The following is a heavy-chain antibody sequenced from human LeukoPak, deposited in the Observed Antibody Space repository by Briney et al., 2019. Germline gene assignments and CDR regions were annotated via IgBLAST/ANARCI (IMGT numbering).Heavy chain of an antibody. V-gene: IGHV1-69*05. CDR1: GGTFSSYA. CDR3: AWSPWELLDLDY. J-gene: IGHJ4*02. Sequence: ASVKVSCKASGGTFSSYAISWVRQAPGQGLEWMGRIIPIFGTANYAQKFQGRVTITTDESTSTAYMELSSLRSEDTAVYYCAWSPWELLDLDYWGQGTLVTVSS. CDR2: IIPIFGTA. D-gene: IGHD1-26*01.